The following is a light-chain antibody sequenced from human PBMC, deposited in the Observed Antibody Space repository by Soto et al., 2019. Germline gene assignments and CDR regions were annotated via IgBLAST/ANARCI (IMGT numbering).Light chain of an antibody. J-gene: IGLJ2*01. CDR3: AAWDDSLNGVV. CDR2: KND. Sequence: QPVLTQPPSASGTPGQRVTISCSGSSSNIGRNPVNWYQQLPGTAPNLLIYKNDQRPSGVPDRFSGSKSGPSGSLAISGLQSEDEADYYCAAWDDSLNGVVFGGGTKLTVL. CDR1: SSNIGRNP. V-gene: IGLV1-44*01.